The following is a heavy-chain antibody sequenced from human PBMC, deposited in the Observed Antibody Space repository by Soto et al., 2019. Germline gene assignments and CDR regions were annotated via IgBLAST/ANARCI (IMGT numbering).Heavy chain of an antibody. CDR3: ATDPTYYYDSSGYYPGYYYGMDV. J-gene: IGHJ6*02. Sequence: GGSLRLSCAASGFTFSSYAMSWVRQAPGKGLEWVSAISGSGGSTYYADSVKGRFTISRDNSKNTLYLQMNSLRAEDTAVYYCATDPTYYYDSSGYYPGYYYGMDVWGQGTTVTVYS. V-gene: IGHV3-23*01. CDR2: ISGSGGST. CDR1: GFTFSSYA. D-gene: IGHD3-22*01.